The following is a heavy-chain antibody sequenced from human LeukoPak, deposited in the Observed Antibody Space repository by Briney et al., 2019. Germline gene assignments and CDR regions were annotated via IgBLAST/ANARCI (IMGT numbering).Heavy chain of an antibody. J-gene: IGHJ3*02. V-gene: IGHV3-66*01. D-gene: IGHD5-12*01. Sequence: GGSLRLSCAASGFTVSSNYMTWVRQAPGTGLEWVSVIYSGGSTNYADSVKGRFTISRDNSKNTVYLQMNSLRAEDTAVYYCARVGRGGYLVATIDNAFEIWGEGTMVTVSS. CDR3: ARVGRGGYLVATIDNAFEI. CDR1: GFTVSSNY. CDR2: IYSGGST.